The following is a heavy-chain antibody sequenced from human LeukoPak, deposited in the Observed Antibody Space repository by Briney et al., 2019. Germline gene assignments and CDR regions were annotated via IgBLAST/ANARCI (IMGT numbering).Heavy chain of an antibody. V-gene: IGHV3-11*01. CDR1: GFTFSDYY. CDR3: ARLAAAAPRGNYMDV. D-gene: IGHD6-13*01. CDR2: ISSSGSPI. Sequence: GGSLRLSCAASGFTFSDYYMSWIRQAPGKGLEWVSYISSSGSPIYYADSVKGRFTISRDNAKNSLYLQMNSLRAEDTAVYYCARLAAAAPRGNYMDVWGKGTTVTVSS. J-gene: IGHJ6*03.